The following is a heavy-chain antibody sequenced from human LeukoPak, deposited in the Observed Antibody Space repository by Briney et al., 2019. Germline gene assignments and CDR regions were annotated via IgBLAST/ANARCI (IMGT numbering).Heavy chain of an antibody. V-gene: IGHV4-34*01. CDR2: INHSGST. CDR1: GGSFSGYY. J-gene: IGHJ4*02. D-gene: IGHD5-24*01. CDR3: ARHGLSGDGYREG. Sequence: SETLSLTCAVYGGSFSGYYWSWIRQPPGKGLEWNGEINHSGSTNYNPSLKSRVTISVDTSKNQFSLKLSSVTAADTAVYYCARHGLSGDGYREGWGQGTLVTVSS.